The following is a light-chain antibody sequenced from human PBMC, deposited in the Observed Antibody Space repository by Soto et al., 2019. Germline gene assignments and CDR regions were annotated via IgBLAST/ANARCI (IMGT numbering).Light chain of an antibody. CDR1: QSVTSSY. CDR3: QQYGTSRQT. V-gene: IGKV3-20*01. CDR2: GAS. Sequence: DIVLTQSPGTLSLSPGERATLSCRASQSVTSSYVAWYQQKPGQAPRLLIYGASSRATGIPDRFTGSGSGTDFTLTISRLEPEDFAGYYCQQYGTSRQTFGQGTKVEVK. J-gene: IGKJ1*01.